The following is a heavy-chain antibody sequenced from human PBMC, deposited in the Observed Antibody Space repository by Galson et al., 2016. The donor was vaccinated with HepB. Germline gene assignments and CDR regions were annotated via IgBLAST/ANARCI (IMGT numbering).Heavy chain of an antibody. Sequence: SLRLSCAASGFTFSSYWMNWVRQPPGKGLVWVARINSDGTTTYADSVEGRFTISRDDADNTLYLQMNSLRAEDTAVYYCARDQYDSWSGRSYYYYMDVWGTGTTVTVSS. D-gene: IGHD3-3*01. CDR3: ARDQYDSWSGRSYYYYMDV. CDR2: INSDGTT. J-gene: IGHJ6*03. CDR1: GFTFSSYW. V-gene: IGHV3-74*03.